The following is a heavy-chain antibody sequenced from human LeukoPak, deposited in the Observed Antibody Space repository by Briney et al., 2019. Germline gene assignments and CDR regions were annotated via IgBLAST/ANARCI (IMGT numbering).Heavy chain of an antibody. V-gene: IGHV1-2*02. Sequence: ASVTVSCKASGYTFTAYYMHWVRQAPGQGLEWMGWINPNSGDTNYAQNFQGRVTMTRDTSISTAYMELSRLRSDDTAMYYCARGSGYYSFDCWGQGTLVTVSS. D-gene: IGHD3-3*01. CDR2: INPNSGDT. CDR3: ARGSGYYSFDC. J-gene: IGHJ4*02. CDR1: GYTFTAYY.